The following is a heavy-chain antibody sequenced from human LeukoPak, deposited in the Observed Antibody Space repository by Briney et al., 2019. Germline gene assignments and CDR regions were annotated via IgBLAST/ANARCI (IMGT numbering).Heavy chain of an antibody. CDR1: GVSISSSNSY. D-gene: IGHD2-15*01. Sequence: SETLSLTCTVSGVSISSSNSYWGWIRQPPGKGLEWIGSIYYSGNTNYNPSLKSRVTISVDTSKNQFSLKLSSVTAADTAVYYCARRGRYCSGGSCYSRYYYYYYYMDVWGKGTTVTISS. V-gene: IGHV4-39*07. J-gene: IGHJ6*03. CDR3: ARRGRYCSGGSCYSRYYYYYYYMDV. CDR2: IYYSGNT.